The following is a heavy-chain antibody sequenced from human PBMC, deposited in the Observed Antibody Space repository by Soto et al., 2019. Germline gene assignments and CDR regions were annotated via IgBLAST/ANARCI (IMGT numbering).Heavy chain of an antibody. D-gene: IGHD1-26*01. V-gene: IGHV3-30*18. CDR1: GFTFSSYG. CDR3: AKGQVEWEEYYYYGMDV. CDR2: ISYDGSNK. J-gene: IGHJ6*02. Sequence: QVQLVESGGGVVQPGRSLRLSCAASGFTFSSYGMHWVRQAPGKGLEWAAVISYDGSNKYYADSVKGRFTISRDNSKNTLYLQMNSLRAEDTAVYYCAKGQVEWEEYYYYGMDVWGQGTTVTVSS.